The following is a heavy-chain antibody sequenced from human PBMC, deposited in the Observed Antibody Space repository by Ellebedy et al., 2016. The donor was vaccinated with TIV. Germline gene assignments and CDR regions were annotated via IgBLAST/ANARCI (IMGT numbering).Heavy chain of an antibody. V-gene: IGHV3-7*01. J-gene: IGHJ4*02. CDR3: ARASLGATEGVDY. Sequence: LDSVKGRFTISRHNAKYSLFLQMNSLRAEDTAMYYCARASLGATEGVDYWGQGTLVTVSP. D-gene: IGHD1-26*01.